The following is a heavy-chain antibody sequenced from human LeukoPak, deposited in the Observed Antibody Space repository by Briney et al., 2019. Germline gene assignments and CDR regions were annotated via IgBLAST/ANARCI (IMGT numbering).Heavy chain of an antibody. CDR1: GFFFSTYA. CDR3: AKDSNYGSDYYFDY. V-gene: IGHV3-23*01. J-gene: IGHJ4*02. CDR2: ISGGGSTT. D-gene: IGHD3-10*01. Sequence: GGSLRLSCAGSGFFFSTYAMNWVRQAPGKGLEWVSGISGGGSTTYYADSVKGRFTISRDNSKNTLYLQMSSLRAEDAALYYCAKDSNYGSDYYFDYWGQGTLVTVSS.